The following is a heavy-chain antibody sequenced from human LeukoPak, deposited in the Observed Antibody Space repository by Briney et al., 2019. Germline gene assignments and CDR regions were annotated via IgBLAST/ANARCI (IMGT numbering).Heavy chain of an antibody. CDR3: ARVRESGFLYYFDY. D-gene: IGHD3-3*01. CDR2: IIPIFGTA. Sequence: GASVKVSCKASGGTFSSYAISWVRQAPGQGLEWMGGIIPIFGTANYAQKFQGRVTITADKSTSTAYMELSSLRSEDTAVYYCARVRESGFLYYFDYWGQGTLVTVSS. V-gene: IGHV1-69*06. CDR1: GGTFSSYA. J-gene: IGHJ4*02.